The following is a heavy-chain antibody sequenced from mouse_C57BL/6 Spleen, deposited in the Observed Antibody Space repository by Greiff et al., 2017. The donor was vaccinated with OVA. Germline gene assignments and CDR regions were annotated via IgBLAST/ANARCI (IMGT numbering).Heavy chain of an antibody. CDR1: GYTFTSYW. D-gene: IGHD2-3*01. J-gene: IGHJ3*01. V-gene: IGHV1-69*01. CDR3: ARSDDGYGAWFAY. CDR2: IDPSDSYT. Sequence: QVQLQQPGAELVMPGASVKLSCKASGYTFTSYWMHWVKQRPGQGLEWIGEIDPSDSYTNYNQKFKGKSTLTVDKSSSTAYMQLSSLTSEDSAVYYGARSDDGYGAWFAYWGQGTLVTVSA.